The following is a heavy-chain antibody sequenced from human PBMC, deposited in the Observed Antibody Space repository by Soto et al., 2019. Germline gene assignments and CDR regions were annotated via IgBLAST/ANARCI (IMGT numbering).Heavy chain of an antibody. CDR2: IYYSGST. V-gene: IGHV4-59*01. CDR1: GGSISSYY. J-gene: IGHJ4*02. CDR3: ARRYGASFDY. Sequence: PSETLSLTCTVSGGSISSYYWSWIRQPPGKGLEWIGYIYYSGSTNYNPSLKSRVTISVDTSKNQFSLKLSSVTAADTAVYYCARRYGASFDYWGQGALVTVSS. D-gene: IGHD4-17*01.